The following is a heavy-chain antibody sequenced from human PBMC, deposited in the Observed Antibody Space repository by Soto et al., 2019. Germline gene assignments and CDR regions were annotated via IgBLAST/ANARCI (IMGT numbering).Heavy chain of an antibody. CDR2: ISYDGSNK. D-gene: IGHD1-26*01. CDR3: AKDRKWELLIDS. Sequence: PGWSLRLSCAASGFTFSSYGMHWVRQAPGKGLEWVAVISYDGSNKYYADSVKGRFTISRDNSKNTLCLQMNSLRAEDTAVYYCAKDRKWELLIDSWGQGTLVTVSA. J-gene: IGHJ4*02. CDR1: GFTFSSYG. V-gene: IGHV3-30*18.